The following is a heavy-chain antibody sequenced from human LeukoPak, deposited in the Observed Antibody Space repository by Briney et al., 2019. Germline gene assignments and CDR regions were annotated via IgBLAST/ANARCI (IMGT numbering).Heavy chain of an antibody. Sequence: ASVKVSCKASGYTFTTYDINWVRQATGQGLEWLGWMNPTSGNTGYAQKFQGRVTITRNTSISTAYMELSSLRSEDTAVYYCARGHQGCSGENCYFYWFDPWGQGTLVTVSS. V-gene: IGHV1-8*03. CDR3: ARGHQGCSGENCYFYWFDP. CDR2: MNPTSGNT. J-gene: IGHJ5*02. D-gene: IGHD2-15*01. CDR1: GYTFTTYD.